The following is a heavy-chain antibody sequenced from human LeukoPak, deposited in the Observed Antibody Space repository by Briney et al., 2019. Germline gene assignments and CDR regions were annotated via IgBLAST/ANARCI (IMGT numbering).Heavy chain of an antibody. CDR2: ISAYNGNT. CDR3: AREPSPSGSPTDVYYYYGMDV. J-gene: IGHJ6*02. D-gene: IGHD1-26*01. V-gene: IGHV1-18*04. Sequence: ASVKVSCKASGYTFTGYYMHWVRQAPGQGLEWMGWISAYNGNTNYAQKLQGRVTMTTDTSTSTAYMELRSLRSDDTAVYYCAREPSPSGSPTDVYYYYGMDVWGQGTTVTVSS. CDR1: GYTFTGYY.